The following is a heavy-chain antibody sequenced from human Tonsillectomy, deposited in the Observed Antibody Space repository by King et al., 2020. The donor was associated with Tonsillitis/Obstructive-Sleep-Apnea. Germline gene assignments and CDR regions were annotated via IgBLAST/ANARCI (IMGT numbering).Heavy chain of an antibody. V-gene: IGHV4-59*01. J-gene: IGHJ6*03. CDR3: ARMGYYYYYMDV. Sequence: QLQESGPGLVKPSETLSLTCTVSGGSISSYYWSWIRQPPGKGLEWIGYIYYSGSTNYNPSLKSRVTISVDTSKNQFSLKLSSVTAADTAVYYCARMGYYYYYMDVWGKGPTVTVSS. D-gene: IGHD3-16*01. CDR1: GGSISSYY. CDR2: IYYSGST.